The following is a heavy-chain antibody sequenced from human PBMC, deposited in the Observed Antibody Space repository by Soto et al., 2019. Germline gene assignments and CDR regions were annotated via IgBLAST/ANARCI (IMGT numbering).Heavy chain of an antibody. CDR3: ATQGFGVLHGLVDV. D-gene: IGHD3-10*01. V-gene: IGHV4-59*08. Sequence: PSETQSHTCTVSGGYIGAISNHYCSRIRQPPGKGLEWIGYISYSGYTSYNPSLKSRVIISVDTSKNQVSLNLASVTAADTAVYYCATQGFGVLHGLVDVWGQGTTVTVSS. CDR1: GGYIGAISNHY. J-gene: IGHJ6*02. CDR2: ISYSGYT.